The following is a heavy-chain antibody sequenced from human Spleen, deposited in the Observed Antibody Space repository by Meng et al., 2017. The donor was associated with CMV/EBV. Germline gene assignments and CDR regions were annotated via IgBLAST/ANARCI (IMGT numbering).Heavy chain of an antibody. CDR1: GYSISSGYY. J-gene: IGHJ6*02. D-gene: IGHD6-6*01. V-gene: IGHV4-59*01. CDR3: ARGGTFEYSSTDYYYYGMDV. Sequence: SETLSLTCHVSGYSISSGYYWSWIRQPPGKGLEWIGYIYYSGSTNYNPSLKSRVTISVDTSKNQFSLKLSSVTAADTAVYYCARGGTFEYSSTDYYYYGMDVWGQGTTVTVSS. CDR2: IYYSGST.